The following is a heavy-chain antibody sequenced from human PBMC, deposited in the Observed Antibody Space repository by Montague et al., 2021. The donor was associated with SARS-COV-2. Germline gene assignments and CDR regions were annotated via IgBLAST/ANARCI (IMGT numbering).Heavy chain of an antibody. J-gene: IGHJ4*02. Sequence: SETLSLTCSFSGGSIRSYYWSWIRLPPGKPLEWLGYIYYTGETTHNPSLKSRVTISVDTSRSQFSLRLTSVTAADTAVSFCARVWSGDVDKWSQGTLVTVSS. CDR1: GGSIRSYY. V-gene: IGHV4-59*01. CDR2: IYYTGET. D-gene: IGHD3-3*01. CDR3: ARVWSGDVDK.